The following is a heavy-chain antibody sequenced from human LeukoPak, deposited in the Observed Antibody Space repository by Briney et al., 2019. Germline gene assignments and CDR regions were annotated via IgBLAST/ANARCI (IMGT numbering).Heavy chain of an antibody. CDR1: GFTFSSYG. J-gene: IGHJ4*02. V-gene: IGHV3-30*02. D-gene: IGHD3-9*01. CDR3: AKDLRATTGWDY. CDR2: IRYDGSNK. Sequence: GGSLRLSCAVSGFTFSSYGMHWVRQAPGKGLEWVAFIRYDGSNKYYADSVKGRFTISRDNSKNTLYLQMNSLRAADTAVYYCAKDLRATTGWDYCGQGTLVTVSS.